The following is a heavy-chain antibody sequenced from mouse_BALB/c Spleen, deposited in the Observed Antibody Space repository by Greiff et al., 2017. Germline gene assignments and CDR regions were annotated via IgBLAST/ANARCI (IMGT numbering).Heavy chain of an antibody. CDR3: ARSKMGRGLYAMDY. CDR2: ISSGSSTI. J-gene: IGHJ4*01. D-gene: IGHD4-1*01. CDR1: GFTFSSFG. V-gene: IGHV5-17*02. Sequence: EVMLVESGGGLVQPGGSRKLSCAASGFTFSSFGMHWVRQAPEKGLEWVAYISSGSSTIYYADTVKGRFTISRDNPKNTLFLQMTSLRSEDTAMYYCARSKMGRGLYAMDYWGQGTSVTVSS.